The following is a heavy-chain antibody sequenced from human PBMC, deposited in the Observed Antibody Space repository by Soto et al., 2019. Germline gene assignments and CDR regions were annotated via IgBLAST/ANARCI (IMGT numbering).Heavy chain of an antibody. CDR1: GGSFSGYY. Sequence: QVQLQQWGAGLLKPSETLSLTCAVYGGSFSGYYWSWIRQPPGKGLEWIGEINHSGSTNYNPSLNSRVTISVDTSKNQFSLKLSSVTAADTTVYYCARDAGYGPGWYYYYYMDVWGKGTTVTVSS. CDR2: INHSGST. CDR3: ARDAGYGPGWYYYYYMDV. J-gene: IGHJ6*03. V-gene: IGHV4-34*01. D-gene: IGHD5-18*01.